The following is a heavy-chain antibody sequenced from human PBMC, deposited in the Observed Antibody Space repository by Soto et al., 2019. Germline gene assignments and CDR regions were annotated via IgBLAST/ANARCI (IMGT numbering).Heavy chain of an antibody. D-gene: IGHD7-27*01. CDR3: ARRRTLTGDPHFDY. CDR1: GGSISSSSYY. Sequence: PSETLSLTCTVSGGSISSSSYYWGWLRQPPGKGLEWIGTIYYSGSTYYNPSLKSRVTISVDTSKNHFSLKLSSVTAADTAVYYCARRRTLTGDPHFDYWAQGTLVTVSS. J-gene: IGHJ4*02. CDR2: IYYSGST. V-gene: IGHV4-39*02.